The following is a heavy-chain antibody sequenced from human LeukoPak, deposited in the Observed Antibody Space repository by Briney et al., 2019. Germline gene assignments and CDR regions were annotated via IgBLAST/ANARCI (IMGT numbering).Heavy chain of an antibody. CDR3: AKDIRGGVVIVPAGSFDY. CDR2: ISGSGGTT. Sequence: GGSLRLSCAASGFSFSSYAMSWVRQAPGKGLEWVSGISGSGGTTYYADSVKGRCTISRDNSKNTLYLQMNSLRAEDTAVYYCAKDIRGGVVIVPAGSFDYWGQGTLVTVSS. CDR1: GFSFSSYA. J-gene: IGHJ4*02. D-gene: IGHD2-2*01. V-gene: IGHV3-23*01.